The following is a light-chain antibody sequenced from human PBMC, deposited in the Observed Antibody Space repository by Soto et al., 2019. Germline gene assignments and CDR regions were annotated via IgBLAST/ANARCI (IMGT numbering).Light chain of an antibody. J-gene: IGLJ1*01. CDR1: SSDVGGYNY. CDR2: EVF. V-gene: IGLV2-8*01. CDR3: CSSGGSPTYV. Sequence: QSALTQPPSASESPGQSVTISCTGTSSDVGGYNYVSWYQQHPGKAPKLMIYEVFKRPSGVPDRFSGSKSGNTASLTISGLKVEDEADYYCCSSGGSPTYVFGTGTKVTVL.